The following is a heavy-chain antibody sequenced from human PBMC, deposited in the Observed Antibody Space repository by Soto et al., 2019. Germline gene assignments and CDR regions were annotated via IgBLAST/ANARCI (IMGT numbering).Heavy chain of an antibody. D-gene: IGHD2-2*01. CDR2: ISYDGSNK. CDR3: ARDIVVVPAADYYYGMDV. V-gene: IGHV3-30-3*01. CDR1: GFTFSSYA. Sequence: GESLKISCAASGFTFSSYAMHWVRQAPGKGLEWVAVISYDGSNKYYADSVKGRFTISRDNSKNTLYLQMNSLRAEDTAVYYCARDIVVVPAADYYYGMDVWGQGTTVTVSS. J-gene: IGHJ6*02.